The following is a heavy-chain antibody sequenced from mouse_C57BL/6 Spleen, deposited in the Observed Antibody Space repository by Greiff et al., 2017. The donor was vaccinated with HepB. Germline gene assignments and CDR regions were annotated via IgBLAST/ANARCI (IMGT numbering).Heavy chain of an antibody. CDR3: ARIATGY. CDR1: GYSFTGYY. J-gene: IGHJ2*01. D-gene: IGHD6-1*01. CDR2: INPSTGGT. V-gene: IGHV1-42*01. Sequence: EVQLQQSGPELVKPGASVKISCKASGYSFTGYYMNWVKQSPDKSLEWIGEINPSTGGTTYNQKFKAKATLTVDKSSSTAYMQLKSLTSEDSAVYYCARIATGYWGQGTTLTVSS.